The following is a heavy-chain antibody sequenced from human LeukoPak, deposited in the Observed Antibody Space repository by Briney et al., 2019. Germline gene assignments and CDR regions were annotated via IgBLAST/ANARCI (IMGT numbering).Heavy chain of an antibody. CDR2: IWYDGSNK. V-gene: IGHV3-33*01. D-gene: IGHD3-22*01. Sequence: GRSLRLSCAASGFTFITYGMHWVRQAPGKGLEWVALIWYDGSNKYYADSVKGRFTISRDNSKNTLYLQMNSLRVEDTAVYYCAIDYYDSSGPDYWGQGTLVTVSS. CDR3: AIDYYDSSGPDY. CDR1: GFTFITYG. J-gene: IGHJ4*02.